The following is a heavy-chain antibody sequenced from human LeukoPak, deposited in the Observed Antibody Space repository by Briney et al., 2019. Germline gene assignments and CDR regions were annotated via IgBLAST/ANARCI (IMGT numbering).Heavy chain of an antibody. J-gene: IGHJ6*03. D-gene: IGHD2-8*01. V-gene: IGHV1-2*02. CDR3: ARGYCTNGVCPYYYYYYYMDV. CDR2: VSPNTGGT. CDR1: GYTFTGFY. Sequence: ASVKVSCKASGYTFTGFYLHWVRQAPGQGLELMGWVSPNTGGTIYAQRFQGRVTMTRDTSISTAYLELNRLTSDDTAVYYCARGYCTNGVCPYYYYYYYMDVWGKGTTVTVSS.